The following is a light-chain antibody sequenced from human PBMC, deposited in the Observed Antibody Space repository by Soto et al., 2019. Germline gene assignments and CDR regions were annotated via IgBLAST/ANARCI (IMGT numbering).Light chain of an antibody. CDR3: QQYHSYPYT. J-gene: IGKJ2*01. CDR1: QTINSW. Sequence: DIQMTQSPSTLSASVGDSVTITCRASQTINSWLAWYQQKPGKAPNLLIYKASSLESGVPSRFSGSGSETEFTLTISSLQPDDFATYYCQQYHSYPYTFGQGTKLEIK. CDR2: KAS. V-gene: IGKV1-5*03.